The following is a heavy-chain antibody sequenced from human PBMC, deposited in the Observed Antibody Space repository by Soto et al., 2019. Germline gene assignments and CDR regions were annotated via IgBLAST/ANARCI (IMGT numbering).Heavy chain of an antibody. J-gene: IGHJ4*02. V-gene: IGHV4-59*12. D-gene: IGHD5-18*01. CDR2: VDYSGTA. CDR3: ARADTAMTTPFDY. Sequence: SETLSLTCTVSGGSISNFYWSWIRQPPGKGLEWVGYVDYSGTANYNPSLKSRVSMSVDTSKNQLSLKVTSVTAADTAMYYCARADTAMTTPFDYWGQGTLVTVSS. CDR1: GGSISNFY.